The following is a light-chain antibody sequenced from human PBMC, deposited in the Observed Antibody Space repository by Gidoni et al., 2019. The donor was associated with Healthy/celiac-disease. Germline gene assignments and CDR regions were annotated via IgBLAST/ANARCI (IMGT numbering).Light chain of an antibody. Sequence: PAPLSLPPRLIVPPSCWAIQILHSTCAWSQPTPAQAPRLLISGASTSATGIPARFSGSGSGTEFTLTISSLQSEDFAVYYCQQYNNWPLTFGGGTKVEIK. CDR3: QQYNNWPLT. CDR1: QILHST. CDR2: GAS. J-gene: IGKJ4*01. V-gene: IGKV3-15*01.